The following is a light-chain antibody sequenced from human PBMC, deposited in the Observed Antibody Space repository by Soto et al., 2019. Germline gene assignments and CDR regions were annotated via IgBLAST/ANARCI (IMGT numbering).Light chain of an antibody. J-gene: IGLJ1*01. CDR1: SSNIGAGYD. V-gene: IGLV1-40*01. CDR2: GNS. Sequence: QSALTQPPSVSGAPGQRVTISCTGSSSNIGAGYDVHWYQQLPGTAPKLLIYGNSNRPSGVPDRFSGSKSGTSASLAITGLQAEDEADXYCQSYDSSLSGYVF. CDR3: QSYDSSLSGYV.